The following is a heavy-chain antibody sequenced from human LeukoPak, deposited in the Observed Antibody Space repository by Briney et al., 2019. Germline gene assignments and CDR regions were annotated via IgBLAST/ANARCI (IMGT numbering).Heavy chain of an antibody. CDR1: GFTVSSNY. V-gene: IGHV3-66*01. D-gene: IGHD5-12*01. CDR3: ARGVATISYFDY. Sequence: GGSLRLSCAASGFTVSSNYMSWVRQAPGKGLEWVSVLYSSGSTYYADSVKGRFTISRDNSKNTLYLQMNSLRAEDTAVYFCARGVATISYFDYWGQGALVTVSS. CDR2: LYSSGST. J-gene: IGHJ4*02.